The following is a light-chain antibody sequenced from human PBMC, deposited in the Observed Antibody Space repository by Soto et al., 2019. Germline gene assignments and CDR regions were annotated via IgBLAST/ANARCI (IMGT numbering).Light chain of an antibody. CDR1: SSNIGAGYD. V-gene: IGLV1-40*01. CDR3: QPYDSSLHSMV. Sequence: QSVLTQPPSVSGAPGQRVTICCTGSSSNIGAGYDVHWYQQIPRTAPKLLIYGNSNRPSGVPYRFSGSKSGTSASLAITGLHAEVDADYYCQPYDSSLHSMVFGGGTNLTVL. CDR2: GNS. J-gene: IGLJ2*01.